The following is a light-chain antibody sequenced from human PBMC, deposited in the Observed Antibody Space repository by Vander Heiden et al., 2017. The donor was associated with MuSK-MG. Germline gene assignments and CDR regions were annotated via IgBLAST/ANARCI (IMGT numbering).Light chain of an antibody. Sequence: DTHITQPPSSLSASVGDRVTITCRASQSISSYLNWYQQKPGIAPKLLIYAASSLQSGVPSRFSGSGSGTDFTLTISILHPEDFATYYCQRSYSTPYTFGPGTKLEIK. J-gene: IGKJ2*01. V-gene: IGKV1-39*01. CDR1: QSISSY. CDR2: AAS. CDR3: QRSYSTPYT.